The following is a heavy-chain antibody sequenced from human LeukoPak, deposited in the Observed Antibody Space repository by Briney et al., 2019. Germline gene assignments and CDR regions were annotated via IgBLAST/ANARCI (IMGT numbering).Heavy chain of an antibody. CDR2: IYPGDSDT. J-gene: IGHJ3*02. V-gene: IGHV5-51*01. Sequence: PGESLKISCKGSGYSFTSYWIGWVRQMPGKGLEWMGIIYPGDSDTRYSPSFQGQVTISVDKSINTAYLQWSSLKASDTAMYYCARTYYYDSSAYDNPFDIWGQGTMVTVSS. D-gene: IGHD3-22*01. CDR1: GYSFTSYW. CDR3: ARTYYYDSSAYDNPFDI.